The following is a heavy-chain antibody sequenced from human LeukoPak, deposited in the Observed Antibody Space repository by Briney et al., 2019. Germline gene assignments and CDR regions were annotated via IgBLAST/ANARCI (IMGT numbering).Heavy chain of an antibody. J-gene: IGHJ4*02. CDR2: INQDGTEK. D-gene: IGHD2-21*02. Sequence: PGGSLRLSCEASGFTFTTFWMTWVRQAPGKGLEWVANINQDGTEKNYVDSVKGRFTISRDNAGKSVFLQMNSLRAEDTAVYYCARDRSYYCGGDCPYYFDYWGQGTLVTVSS. CDR3: ARDRSYYCGGDCPYYFDY. V-gene: IGHV3-7*01. CDR1: GFTFTTFW.